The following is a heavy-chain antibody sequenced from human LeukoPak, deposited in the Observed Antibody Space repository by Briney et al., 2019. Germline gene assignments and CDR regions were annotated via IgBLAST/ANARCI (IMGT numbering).Heavy chain of an antibody. Sequence: ASVKVSCKASGYTFTSYYVHWVRQAPGQGLEWMGIINPSGGSTSYAQKFQGRVTMTRDTSTSTVYMELSSLRSEDTAVYYCARDLRWRSASYYYYYGMDVWGQGTTVTVSS. D-gene: IGHD4-23*01. CDR1: GYTFTSYY. CDR3: ARDLRWRSASYYYYYGMDV. V-gene: IGHV1-46*01. J-gene: IGHJ6*02. CDR2: INPSGGST.